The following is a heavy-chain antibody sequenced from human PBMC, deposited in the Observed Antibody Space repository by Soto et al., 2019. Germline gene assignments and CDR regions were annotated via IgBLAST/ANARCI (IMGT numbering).Heavy chain of an antibody. V-gene: IGHV4-59*01. J-gene: IGHJ6*02. CDR3: ARDLMGDFWSGYNGMDV. CDR1: GGSISSYY. D-gene: IGHD3-3*01. Sequence: ETLSLTCTVSGGSISSYYWSWIRQPPGKGLEWIGYIYYSGSTNYNPSLKSRVTISVDTSKNQFSLKLSSVTAADTAVYYCARDLMGDFWSGYNGMDVWGQGTTVTVSS. CDR2: IYYSGST.